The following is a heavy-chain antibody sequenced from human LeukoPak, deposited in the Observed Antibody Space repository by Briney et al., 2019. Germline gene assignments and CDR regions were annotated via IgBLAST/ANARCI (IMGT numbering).Heavy chain of an antibody. CDR1: GYTFSDYY. D-gene: IGHD2-21*02. J-gene: IGHJ4*02. Sequence: GASVKVSCKASGYTFSDYYIHSLRQAPGQGLEWMGWIKPNGGVTNNARNFQGRITMTRDTSISTAFMELSSLRSDDTAVYYCARPSYCGAGCYYYFDYWGQETLVTVSS. V-gene: IGHV1-2*02. CDR2: IKPNGGVT. CDR3: ARPSYCGAGCYYYFDY.